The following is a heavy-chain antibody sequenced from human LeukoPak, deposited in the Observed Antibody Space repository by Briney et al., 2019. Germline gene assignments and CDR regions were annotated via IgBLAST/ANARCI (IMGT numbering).Heavy chain of an antibody. J-gene: IGHJ4*02. CDR2: INHSGST. CDR3: ASPYYYDSSGYLN. D-gene: IGHD3-22*01. CDR1: GGSFSGYY. V-gene: IGHV4-34*01. Sequence: SETLSLTCAVYGGSFSGYYWSWIRQPPGKGLEWIGEINHSGSTNYNPSLKSRVTISVDTSKNQFSLKLSSVTAADTAVYYCASPYYYDSSGYLNWGQGTLVTVSS.